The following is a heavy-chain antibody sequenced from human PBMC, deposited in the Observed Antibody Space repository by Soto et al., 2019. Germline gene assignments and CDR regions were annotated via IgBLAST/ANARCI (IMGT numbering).Heavy chain of an antibody. CDR1: GGSISSYY. CDR2: LYYSGST. D-gene: IGHD5-18*01. CDR3: AKDSGYNYGYFRWFDP. J-gene: IGHJ5*02. Sequence: PSETLSLTCTVSGGSISSYYWSWIRQPPGKGLEWIGYLYYSGSTNYNPSLKSRVTISVDTSKNQFSLKLSSVTAADTAVFYCAKDSGYNYGYFRWFDPWGQGTLLTVSS. V-gene: IGHV4-59*01.